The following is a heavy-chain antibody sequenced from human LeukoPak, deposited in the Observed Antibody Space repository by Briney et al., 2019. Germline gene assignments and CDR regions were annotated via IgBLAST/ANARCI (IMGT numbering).Heavy chain of an antibody. D-gene: IGHD3-3*01. Sequence: GGSLRLYCAASGFTFSSHSMNWVRQAPGKGLEWVSSISSSSSYIYYADSVKGRFTISRDNAKNSLYLQMNSLRAEDTAVYYCARDFTIPTGHWGQGTMVTVSS. CDR3: ARDFTIPTGH. CDR1: GFTFSSHS. V-gene: IGHV3-21*01. CDR2: ISSSSSYI. J-gene: IGHJ3*01.